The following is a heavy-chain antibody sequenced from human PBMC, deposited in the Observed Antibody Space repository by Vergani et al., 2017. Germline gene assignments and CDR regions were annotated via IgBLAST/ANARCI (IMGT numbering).Heavy chain of an antibody. D-gene: IGHD2-21*02. V-gene: IGHV3-20*04. CDR1: GFTFDDYG. J-gene: IGHJ6*03. Sequence: EVQLVESGGGLVKPGGSLRLSCAASGFTFDDYGMSWVRHAPGKGLEWVSGINWNGGSTGYADSVKGRFTISRDNAKNSLYLQMNSLRAEDTALYYCARTAHLNYYYYYMDVWGKGTTVTVSS. CDR3: ARTAHLNYYYYYMDV. CDR2: INWNGGST.